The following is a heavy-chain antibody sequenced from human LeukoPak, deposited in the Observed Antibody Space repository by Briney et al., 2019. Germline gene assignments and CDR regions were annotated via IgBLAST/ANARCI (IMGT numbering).Heavy chain of an antibody. Sequence: GRSLRLSCAASGFTFNKYAMHWVRQAPAKGLEWMSVISSDGINKYYADSVKGRFTISRDNSKNTLYLQMNSLRAEDTAVYYCARDLSMAATPVVTWGQGTLVTVSS. J-gene: IGHJ5*02. D-gene: IGHD2-15*01. V-gene: IGHV3-30*04. CDR2: ISSDGINK. CDR3: ARDLSMAATPVVT. CDR1: GFTFNKYA.